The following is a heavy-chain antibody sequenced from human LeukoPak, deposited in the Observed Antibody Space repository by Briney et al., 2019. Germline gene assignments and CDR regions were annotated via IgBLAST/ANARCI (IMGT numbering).Heavy chain of an antibody. Sequence: ASVKVSCKASGYTFTSYYMHWVRQAPGQGLEWMGIINPSGGSTSYAQKFQGRVTMTRDMSTSTVSMELSSLRSEDTAVYYCARDGGDGYKANWFDTWGQGTLVTVSS. CDR1: GYTFTSYY. D-gene: IGHD5-24*01. V-gene: IGHV1-46*01. CDR2: INPSGGST. J-gene: IGHJ5*02. CDR3: ARDGGDGYKANWFDT.